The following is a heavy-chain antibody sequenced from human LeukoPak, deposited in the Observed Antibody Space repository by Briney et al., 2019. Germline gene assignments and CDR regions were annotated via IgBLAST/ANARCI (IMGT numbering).Heavy chain of an antibody. V-gene: IGHV4-39*01. CDR2: IYYSGST. Sequence: SGTLSLTCTVSGGSISCSSYYWGWIRQPPGKGLEWIGSIYYSGSTYYNPSLKSRVTISVDTSKNQFSLKLSSVTAADTAVYYCARKNSMSWGFFDPWGQGTLVTVSS. D-gene: IGHD3-10*02. J-gene: IGHJ5*02. CDR1: GGSISCSSYY. CDR3: ARKNSMSWGFFDP.